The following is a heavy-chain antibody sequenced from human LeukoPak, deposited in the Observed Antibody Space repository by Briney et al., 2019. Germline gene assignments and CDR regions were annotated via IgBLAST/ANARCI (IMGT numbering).Heavy chain of an antibody. D-gene: IGHD3-22*01. CDR2: IIPILGIA. J-gene: IGHJ4*02. V-gene: IGHV1-69*04. CDR1: GGTFSSYA. CDR3: ARNCYDSSATDDPRYYFDY. Sequence: ASVKVSCKASGGTFSSYAISWVRQAPGQGLEWMGRIIPILGIANYAQKFQGRVTITADKSTSTAYMELSSLRSEDTAVYYCARNCYDSSATDDPRYYFDYWGQGTLVTVSS.